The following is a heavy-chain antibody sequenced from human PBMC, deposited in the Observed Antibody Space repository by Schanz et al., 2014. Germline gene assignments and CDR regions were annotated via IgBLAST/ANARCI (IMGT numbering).Heavy chain of an antibody. D-gene: IGHD3-22*01. V-gene: IGHV3-30*02. CDR1: GFTFSNYG. CDR3: AKEDRTHSSDYVY. Sequence: VKLVESGGAVVRPGGSLRLSCAASGFTFSNYGLHWVRQAPGKGLEWVAFIRYDGSNKYYADSVKGRFTISRDDSKNTLYLQMNSLRPEDTAVYYCAKEDRTHSSDYVYWGQGTLVTVSS. J-gene: IGHJ4*02. CDR2: IRYDGSNK.